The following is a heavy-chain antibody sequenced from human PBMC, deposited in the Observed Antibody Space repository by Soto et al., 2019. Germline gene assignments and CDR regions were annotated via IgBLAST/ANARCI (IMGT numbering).Heavy chain of an antibody. V-gene: IGHV4-34*01. D-gene: IGHD2-15*01. Sequence: SETLSLTCAVYGGSFSGDYWSWSRQRPGKGLEWIGEINHSGSTNYNPSLKSPVNTSVDPSTNHFSLKLSSVTAADTAVYYRARGPADGGTSNDYWGQGTLVTVSS. CDR3: ARGPADGGTSNDY. CDR2: INHSGST. J-gene: IGHJ4*02. CDR1: GGSFSGDY.